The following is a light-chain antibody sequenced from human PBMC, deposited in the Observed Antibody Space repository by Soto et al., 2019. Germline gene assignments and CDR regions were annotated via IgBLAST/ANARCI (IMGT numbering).Light chain of an antibody. J-gene: IGKJ4*01. CDR2: GAS. CDR1: QSVSSR. CDR3: QQYNEWPLT. Sequence: EIVMTQSPATLSVSPGDGATLSCRASQSVSSRLAWYQQKPGQAPRLLVYGASTRATGIPARFGGSGSGTDFILTISSLQSEDFAVYYCQQYNEWPLTFGGGTTVEIK. V-gene: IGKV3-15*01.